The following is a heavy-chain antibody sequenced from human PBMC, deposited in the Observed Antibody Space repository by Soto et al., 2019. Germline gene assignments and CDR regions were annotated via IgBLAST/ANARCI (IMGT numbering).Heavy chain of an antibody. Sequence: SETLSLTCTVSGGSITGFYWSWIRQPLGKGLEWIGYIHYSGSVDYNPSLKSRVTISVDTSKNQFSLKLTSVTAADTAVYYCARGAYYGPNWFDPWGQGTLVTVSS. CDR2: IHYSGSV. CDR3: ARGAYYGPNWFDP. J-gene: IGHJ5*02. V-gene: IGHV4-59*01. D-gene: IGHD3-22*01. CDR1: GGSITGFY.